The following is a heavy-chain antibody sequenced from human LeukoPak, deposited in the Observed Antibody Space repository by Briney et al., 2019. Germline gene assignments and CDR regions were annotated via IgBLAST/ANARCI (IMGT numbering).Heavy chain of an antibody. V-gene: IGHV3-53*05. CDR2: MYSAGST. CDR3: ATTKTPDCSSTSCYVPFDY. D-gene: IGHD2-2*01. CDR1: GFTVSTKY. J-gene: IGHJ4*02. Sequence: GGSLRLSCVASGFTVSTKYMNWVRQAPGKGLEWGSVMYSAGSTSYADSVKGRFTISRDNSKNTLYLQMNSLRAEDTAVYYCATTKTPDCSSTSCYVPFDYWGQGTLVTVSS.